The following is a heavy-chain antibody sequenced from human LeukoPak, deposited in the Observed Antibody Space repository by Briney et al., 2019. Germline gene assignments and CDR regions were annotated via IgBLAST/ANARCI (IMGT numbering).Heavy chain of an antibody. CDR1: GYSFTSYW. CDR3: ARRLPLAGSYYHAFDI. D-gene: IGHD1-26*01. J-gene: IGHJ3*02. Sequence: GESLQISCQGSGYSFTSYWIGWVRQMPGKGLEWMGIIYPGDSDTRYSPSFQGQVTISADKSISTAYLQWSSLKASDTAMYYCARRLPLAGSYYHAFDIWGQGTMVTVSS. CDR2: IYPGDSDT. V-gene: IGHV5-51*01.